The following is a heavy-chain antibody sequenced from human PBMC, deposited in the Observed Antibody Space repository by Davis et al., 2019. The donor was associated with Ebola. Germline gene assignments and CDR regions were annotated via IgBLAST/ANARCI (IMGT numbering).Heavy chain of an antibody. V-gene: IGHV3-7*01. CDR3: TTTTVGRGELKLGPGY. Sequence: ASLIISCAASGFTFDDYAMHWVRQAPGKGLEWVAAINQGGTEKSFVDSVKGRFTISRDNAKNALYLQMNSLRVEDTATYYCTTTTVGRGELKLGPGYWGQGTPVTVSS. J-gene: IGHJ4*02. D-gene: IGHD3-10*01. CDR1: GFTFDDYA. CDR2: INQGGTEK.